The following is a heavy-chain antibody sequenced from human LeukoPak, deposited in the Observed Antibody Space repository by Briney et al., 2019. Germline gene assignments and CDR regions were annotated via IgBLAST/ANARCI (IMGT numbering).Heavy chain of an antibody. D-gene: IGHD7-27*01. Sequence: GGSLRLSCAVSGFTFSDHYMTWIRQAPGKGLEYISYLSNTGSDISYADSVKGRFSISRDNAKNSLYLQMNSLRAEDTAMYSCARGHWGLDYWGQGTLVTVSS. CDR2: LSNTGSDI. CDR1: GFTFSDHY. V-gene: IGHV3-11*01. J-gene: IGHJ4*02. CDR3: ARGHWGLDY.